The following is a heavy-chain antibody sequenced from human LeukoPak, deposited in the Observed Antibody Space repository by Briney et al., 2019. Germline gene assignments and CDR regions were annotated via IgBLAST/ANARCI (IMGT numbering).Heavy chain of an antibody. J-gene: IGHJ4*02. V-gene: IGHV3-30*02. Sequence: GGTLRLSCAASGFTFSSYGMPWVRQAPGKGLEWVAIIRSAGSNTYYADSVKGRFTISRDNSKNTLYLQMNSLRAEDTAVYYCAKDRRNYYEWASFDYWGRGTRVTVSS. CDR3: AKDRRNYYEWASFDY. D-gene: IGHD3-22*01. CDR1: GFTFSSYG. CDR2: IRSAGSNT.